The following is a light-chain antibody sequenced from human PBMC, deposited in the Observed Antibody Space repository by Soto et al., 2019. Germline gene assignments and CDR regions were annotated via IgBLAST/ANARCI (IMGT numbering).Light chain of an antibody. CDR2: DAS. CDR1: QSVSSY. J-gene: IGKJ5*01. CDR3: QQRSNWPPIT. V-gene: IGKV3-11*01. Sequence: EIVLTQSPATLSLSPGERATLSCRASQSVSSYLAWHQQKPGQAPRLLIYDASNRATGIPARFSGSGSGTDFTLTISSLEPEDFAVHYCQQRSNWPPITFGQGTRLEI.